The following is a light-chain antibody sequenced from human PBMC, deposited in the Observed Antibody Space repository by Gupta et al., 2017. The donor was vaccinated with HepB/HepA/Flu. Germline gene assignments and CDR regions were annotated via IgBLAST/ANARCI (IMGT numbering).Light chain of an antibody. CDR2: TNN. Sequence: QSVLTQPPSASGTPGQRVTISCSGSNSNIGSNTVNWYQQLPGTAPKLLIYTNNHRPSGVPERFSGSKSGTSASLAISGLQSEDEAGYFCAAWDDSRNGQVFGGGTKLTVL. J-gene: IGLJ3*02. CDR3: AAWDDSRNGQV. CDR1: NSNIGSNT. V-gene: IGLV1-44*01.